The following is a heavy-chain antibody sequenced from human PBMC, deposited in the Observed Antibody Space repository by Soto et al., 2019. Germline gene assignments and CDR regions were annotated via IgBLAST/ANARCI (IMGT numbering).Heavy chain of an antibody. Sequence: EVQLVESGEGLERPGGSLRLSCAASGFTFSTYEMNWVRQAPGKGLEWVSYISPGGKSIYYADSVKGRFTISRDNVGNPLYLQMSSLGADDTAVYYCVRGNYYDSTGYYYYFDTWGQGTLVTVSA. CDR2: ISPGGKSI. V-gene: IGHV3-48*03. CDR3: VRGNYYDSTGYYYYFDT. CDR1: GFTFSTYE. J-gene: IGHJ4*02. D-gene: IGHD3-22*01.